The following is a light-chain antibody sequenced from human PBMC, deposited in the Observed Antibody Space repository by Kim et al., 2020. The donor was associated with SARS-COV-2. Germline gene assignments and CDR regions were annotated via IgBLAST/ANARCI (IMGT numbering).Light chain of an antibody. CDR2: GAS. CDR1: QNVGSNF. J-gene: IGKJ1*01. Sequence: EIVLTQSPGTLSLSPGERATLCCRASQNVGSNFLAWYKQRPGQAPSLLIYGASSRATGIPDRFSGSGSGTDFTLTISRLEPEDFAVYHCQQYGTSPWTFGQGTKVDIK. CDR3: QQYGTSPWT. V-gene: IGKV3-20*01.